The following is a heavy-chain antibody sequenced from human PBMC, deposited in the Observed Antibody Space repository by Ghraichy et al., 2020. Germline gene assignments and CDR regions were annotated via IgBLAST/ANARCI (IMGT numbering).Heavy chain of an antibody. CDR1: GGSISSYY. CDR3: ARGKVTLNWFDP. CDR2: IYYSGST. J-gene: IGHJ5*02. D-gene: IGHD4-11*01. V-gene: IGHV4-59*01. Sequence: SCTVSGGSISSYYWSWIRQPPGKGLEWIGYIYYSGSTNYNPSLKSRVTISVDTSKNQFFLKLSSVTAADTAVYYCARGKVTLNWFDPWGQGTLVTVSS.